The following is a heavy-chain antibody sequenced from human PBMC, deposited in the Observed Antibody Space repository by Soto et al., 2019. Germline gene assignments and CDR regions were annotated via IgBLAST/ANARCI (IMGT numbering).Heavy chain of an antibody. D-gene: IGHD3-10*01. V-gene: IGHV1-69*02. Sequence: VKVSCKASGGTFSSYTISWVRQAPGQGLEWMGRIIPILGIANYAQKFQGRVTITADKSTSTAYMELSSLRSEDTAVYYCARGEKGTWTPWFDPWGQGTLVTVSS. CDR2: IIPILGIA. CDR3: ARGEKGTWTPWFDP. CDR1: GGTFSSYT. J-gene: IGHJ5*02.